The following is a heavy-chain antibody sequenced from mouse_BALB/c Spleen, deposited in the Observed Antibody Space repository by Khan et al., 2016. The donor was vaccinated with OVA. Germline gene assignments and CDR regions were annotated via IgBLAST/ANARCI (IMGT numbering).Heavy chain of an antibody. CDR1: GYTFTNYW. Sequence: QVQLQQSGNELIRPGTSVKMSCKASGYTFTNYWLGWVKQRPGYGLEWIGDIYPTGYFTNYNEKFKGKATLTVDTSSNTAYMQLSGLTSEDSAVYFCTRWATWFFDVWGAGTTVTVSS. CDR3: TRWATWFFDV. D-gene: IGHD3-1*01. CDR2: IYPTGYFT. V-gene: IGHV1-63*02. J-gene: IGHJ1*01.